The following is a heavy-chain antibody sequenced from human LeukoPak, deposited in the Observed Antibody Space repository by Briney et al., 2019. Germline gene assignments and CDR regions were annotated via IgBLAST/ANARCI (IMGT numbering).Heavy chain of an antibody. CDR1: GDSMSSYY. CDR3: VRLPGRTTTSRPFDY. J-gene: IGHJ4*02. CDR2: IYYSGNT. Sequence: SETLSLTCTVSGDSMSSYYWAWIRQPPGDGLEWIGFIYYSGNTNHNPPLKSRVTISIDTSKNQFSLNLTSVTAADTAVYYCVRLPGRTTTSRPFDYWGRGALVTVSS. D-gene: IGHD1/OR15-1a*01. V-gene: IGHV4-59*08.